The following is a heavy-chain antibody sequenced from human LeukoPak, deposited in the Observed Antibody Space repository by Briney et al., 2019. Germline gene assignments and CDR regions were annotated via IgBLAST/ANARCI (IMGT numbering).Heavy chain of an antibody. CDR3: AKDASFDDFWSGINWFDP. CDR2: IKQDGGEK. V-gene: IGHV3-7*01. J-gene: IGHJ5*02. CDR1: GFTFINYW. Sequence: GGSLRLSCAASGFTFINYWMSWVRQAPGKGLEGVANIKQDGGEKYYVDSVKGRFTISRDNSKNTLYLQMNSLRAEDTAVYYCAKDASFDDFWSGINWFDPWGQGTLVTVSS. D-gene: IGHD3-3*01.